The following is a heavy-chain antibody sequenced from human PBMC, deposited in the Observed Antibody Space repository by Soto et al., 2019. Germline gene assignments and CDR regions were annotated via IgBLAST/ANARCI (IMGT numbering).Heavy chain of an antibody. V-gene: IGHV3-23*01. D-gene: IGHD1-1*01. CDR1: GFSFSGYA. J-gene: IGHJ6*02. CDR3: ARTNRQNWYFYYYGMDV. Sequence: PGGSLRLSCAASGFSFSGYAMTWVRQAPGEGLEWVSTISGSAASTFYADSVKGRFTISRDNAKNTLYLQMNSLKDEDTAVYYCARTNRQNWYFYYYGMDVWGQATTVTVS. CDR2: ISGSAAST.